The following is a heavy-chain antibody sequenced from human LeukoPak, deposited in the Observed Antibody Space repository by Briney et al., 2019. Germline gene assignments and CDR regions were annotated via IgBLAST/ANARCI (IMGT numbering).Heavy chain of an antibody. Sequence: SETLSLTCTVSGGSISSYHWSWIRQPPGKGLEWIGYIYYSGSTNYNPSLKSRVTISVETSKNEFPLKLRSVTAADTAVYYCARVTGYRIEDYFDYWGQGTLVTVSS. J-gene: IGHJ4*02. CDR1: GGSISSYH. CDR3: ARVTGYRIEDYFDY. V-gene: IGHV4-59*01. CDR2: IYYSGST. D-gene: IGHD6-13*01.